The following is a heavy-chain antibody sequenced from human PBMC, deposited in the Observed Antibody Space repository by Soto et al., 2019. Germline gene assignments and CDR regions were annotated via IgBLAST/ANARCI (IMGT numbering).Heavy chain of an antibody. V-gene: IGHV4-59*12. CDR1: GGSISSYY. CDR3: ARVPFRRANSSSGHILDY. D-gene: IGHD6-13*01. J-gene: IGHJ4*02. Sequence: KTSETLSLTCTVSGGSISSYYWSWIRQPPGKGLEWIGYIYYSGSTNYNPSLKSRVTISVDTSKNQFSLKLSSVTAADTAVHYCARVPFRRANSSSGHILDYWGQGTLVTVSS. CDR2: IYYSGST.